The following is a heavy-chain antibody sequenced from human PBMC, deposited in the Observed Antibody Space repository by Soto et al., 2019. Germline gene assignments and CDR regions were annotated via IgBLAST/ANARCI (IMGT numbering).Heavy chain of an antibody. Sequence: GASVKVSCKASGYTFTSYYRHWVRQAPGQGLEWMGIINPSGGSTSYAQKFQGRVTMTKNTLYLQMNSLRAEDTAVYYCASSLLTPFDYWGQGTLVTVSS. J-gene: IGHJ4*02. D-gene: IGHD7-27*01. CDR2: INPSGGST. CDR1: GYTFTSYY. V-gene: IGHV1-46*01. CDR3: ASSLLTPFDY.